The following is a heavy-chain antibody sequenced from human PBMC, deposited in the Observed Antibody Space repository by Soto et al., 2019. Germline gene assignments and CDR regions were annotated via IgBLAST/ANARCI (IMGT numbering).Heavy chain of an antibody. D-gene: IGHD4-17*01. V-gene: IGHV4-4*02. CDR2: IYHSGST. Sequence: QVQLQESGPGLVKPSGTLSLTCAVSGGSISSSNWWSWVRQPPGKGLEWIGEIYHSGSTNYNPSLKGRVTISVDKSKNQFSLKLSSVTAADTAVYYCARQPLYGDYVGYFQHWGQGTLVTVSS. J-gene: IGHJ1*01. CDR1: GGSISSSNW. CDR3: ARQPLYGDYVGYFQH.